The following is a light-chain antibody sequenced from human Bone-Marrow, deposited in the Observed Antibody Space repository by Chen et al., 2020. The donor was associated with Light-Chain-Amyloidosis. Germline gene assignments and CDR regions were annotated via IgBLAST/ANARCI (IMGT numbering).Light chain of an antibody. CDR3: QQYGTSPLT. J-gene: IGKJ4*01. V-gene: IGKV3-20*01. Sequence: EIVLTQSPGTLSLSPGEGANLSCRASQTISSNYLTWYQQNFGQAPRLLIYGSSSRATGIPDRFTGSGSGTDFTLTINRLEPEDFAMDYCQQYGTSPLTFGGWTKVEIK. CDR1: QTISSNY. CDR2: GSS.